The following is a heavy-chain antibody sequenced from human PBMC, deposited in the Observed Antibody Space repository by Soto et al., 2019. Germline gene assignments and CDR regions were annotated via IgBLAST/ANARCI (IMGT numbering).Heavy chain of an antibody. CDR1: GFTFSSYA. CDR2: ISYDGSNK. D-gene: IGHD4-17*01. J-gene: IGHJ1*01. Sequence: QVQLVESGGGVVQPGRSLRLSCAASGFTFSSYAMHWVRQAPGKGLEWVAVISYDGSNKYYADSVKGRFTISRDNSKNTLYLQMNSLRAEDTAVYYCARGHGDYPEYFQHWGQGTLVTVSS. V-gene: IGHV3-30-3*01. CDR3: ARGHGDYPEYFQH.